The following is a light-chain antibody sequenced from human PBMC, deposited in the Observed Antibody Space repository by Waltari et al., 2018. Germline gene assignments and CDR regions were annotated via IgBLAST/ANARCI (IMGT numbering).Light chain of an antibody. CDR1: NSAVGFYNL. Sequence: QSALTQPPSVSGSPGQSVTIPCPGTNSAVGFYNLVSWYQQSPGTAPKLIVYQVSNRPSGVPDRFSGSKSGSTASLTISGLQAEDEADYYCYSYTTSGIYVFGTGTKVSVL. CDR2: QVS. CDR3: YSYTTSGIYV. V-gene: IGLV2-18*02. J-gene: IGLJ1*01.